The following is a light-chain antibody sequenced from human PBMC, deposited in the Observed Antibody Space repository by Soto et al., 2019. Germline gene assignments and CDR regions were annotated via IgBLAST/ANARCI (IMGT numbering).Light chain of an antibody. Sequence: ETVVTQSPATLSVSPGETATLSFRASESVRTNLAWYQQKPGQAPRLLIYRTSTRATGIPDRFSGSGSGTDFTLTISRLEPEDFAVYYCQQFGSSVTFGQVTRLEI. CDR2: RTS. J-gene: IGKJ5*01. CDR3: QQFGSSVT. CDR1: ESVRTN. V-gene: IGKV3-20*01.